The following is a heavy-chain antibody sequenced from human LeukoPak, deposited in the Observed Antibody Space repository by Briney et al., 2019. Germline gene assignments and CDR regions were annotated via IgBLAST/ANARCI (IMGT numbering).Heavy chain of an antibody. J-gene: IGHJ4*02. CDR1: GFTFSSYA. CDR3: AKESITMVRGAYYFDY. D-gene: IGHD3-10*01. CDR2: ISGSGGST. Sequence: GGSLRLSCAASGFTFSSYAMSWVRQAPGKGLEWVSAISGSGGSTYYADSVKGRFTISRDNSKNTLYLQMNSLRAEDTAVYYCAKESITMVRGAYYFDYWGQGTLVTVSS. V-gene: IGHV3-23*01.